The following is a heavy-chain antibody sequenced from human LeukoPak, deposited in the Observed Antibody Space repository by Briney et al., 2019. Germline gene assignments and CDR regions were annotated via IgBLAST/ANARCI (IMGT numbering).Heavy chain of an antibody. CDR3: ARGRFLEWLSADY. D-gene: IGHD3-3*01. J-gene: IGHJ4*02. Sequence: GASVKVSCKASGYTFTGYYMRWVRQAPGQGLEWMGWINPNSGGTNYAQKFQGRVTMTRDTSISTAYMELSRLRSDDTAVYYCARGRFLEWLSADYWGQGTLVTVSS. CDR2: INPNSGGT. V-gene: IGHV1-2*02. CDR1: GYTFTGYY.